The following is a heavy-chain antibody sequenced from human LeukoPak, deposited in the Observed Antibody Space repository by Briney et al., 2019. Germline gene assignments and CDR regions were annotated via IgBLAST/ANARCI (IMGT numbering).Heavy chain of an antibody. D-gene: IGHD1-7*01. CDR1: GYTFTSYG. Sequence: ASVQVSCKASGYTFTSYGISWVRQAPGQGLEWMGWISAYNGNTNYAQKLQGRVTMTTDTSTSTAYMELRSLRSDDTAVYYCARVQYNWNYVPHGMDVWGQGTTVTVSS. CDR3: ARVQYNWNYVPHGMDV. CDR2: ISAYNGNT. J-gene: IGHJ6*02. V-gene: IGHV1-18*01.